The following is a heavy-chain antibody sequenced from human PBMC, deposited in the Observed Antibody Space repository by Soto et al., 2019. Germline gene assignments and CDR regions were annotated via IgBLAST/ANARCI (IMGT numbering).Heavy chain of an antibody. CDR2: ISSSSGTI. J-gene: IGHJ4*02. Sequence: EVQLVESGGGLVQPGGSLRLSCAASGFTFSSYSMNWVRQAPGKGLEWVSYISSSSGTIYYADSVKGRFTISRDIARNSLYLQMNSLRAEDPAVYYCARDAPPDDYWGQGTLVTVSS. CDR3: ARDAPPDDY. V-gene: IGHV3-48*01. CDR1: GFTFSSYS.